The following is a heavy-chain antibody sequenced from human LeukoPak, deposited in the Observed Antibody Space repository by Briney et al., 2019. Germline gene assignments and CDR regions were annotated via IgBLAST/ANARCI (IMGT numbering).Heavy chain of an antibody. Sequence: SETLSLTCTVSGGSLSSSGSYWGWIRQPPGKGLEWIGSIYYSGNTYYSSSLKSRVTISVDTSKNQFSLRLSSETAADTAMNYCARRRSRHWFDYWGQGTLVTVSS. J-gene: IGHJ4*02. CDR3: ARRRSRHWFDY. D-gene: IGHD1-1*01. V-gene: IGHV4-39*01. CDR2: IYYSGNT. CDR1: GGSLSSSGSY.